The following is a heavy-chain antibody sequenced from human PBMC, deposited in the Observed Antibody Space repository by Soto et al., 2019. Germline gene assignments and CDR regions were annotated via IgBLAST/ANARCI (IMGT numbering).Heavy chain of an antibody. CDR3: AKESDILLVPAAPFWDY. CDR1: GFTFSSYA. Sequence: QVQLVESGGGVVQPGRSLRLSCAASGFTFSSYAIHWVRQAPGKGLEWVAVISYDGSNKYYADSVKGRFTISRDNSTNTMYLQMNSLSAEDTAVYYCAKESDILLVPAAPFWDYWGQGTLVSVSS. CDR2: ISYDGSNK. D-gene: IGHD2-2*01. V-gene: IGHV3-30*04. J-gene: IGHJ4*02.